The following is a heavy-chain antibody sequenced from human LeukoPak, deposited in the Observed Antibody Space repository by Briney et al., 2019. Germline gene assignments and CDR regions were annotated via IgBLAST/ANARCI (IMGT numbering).Heavy chain of an antibody. CDR3: ARDHYWLEYCINGVCRDTFDI. V-gene: IGHV3-21*01. D-gene: IGHD2-8*01. Sequence: GGSLRLSCTASGFTFSSYSLNWVRQAPGKGLEWVSSVSTGSNYIYYADSVKGRFTISRDNSKNTLFLQVDSLKTEDTAVYYCARDHYWLEYCINGVCRDTFDIWGQGTMVTVSS. CDR2: VSTGSNYI. J-gene: IGHJ3*02. CDR1: GFTFSSYS.